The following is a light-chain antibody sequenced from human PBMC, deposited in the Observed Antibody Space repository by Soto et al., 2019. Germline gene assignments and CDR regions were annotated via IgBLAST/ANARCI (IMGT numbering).Light chain of an antibody. CDR1: SSDVGGYNY. V-gene: IGLV2-14*01. CDR3: SSYTSSSTLSYV. Sequence: QSALTQPASVSGSPGQSITISCTGTSSDVGGYNYVSWYQQYPVKAPKLILHEASNRPSGVSTRFSGSKSGNTASLTISGLQTEDEADYYCSSYTSSSTLSYVFGTGTKVTVL. CDR2: EAS. J-gene: IGLJ1*01.